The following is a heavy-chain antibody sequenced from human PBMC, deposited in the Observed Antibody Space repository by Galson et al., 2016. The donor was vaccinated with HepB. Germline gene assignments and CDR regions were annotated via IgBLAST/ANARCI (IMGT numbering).Heavy chain of an antibody. J-gene: IGHJ4*02. CDR3: ATQRIGLVIMPH. Sequence: SVKVSCKASGATFKSYVISWVRQAPGEGPEWMGGIFPVFGTANYAEKFQDRFTITADESTSTAYMELSSLRLEDTAVYYGATQRIGLVIMPHWGQGTLVTVSS. CDR1: GATFKSYV. CDR2: IFPVFGTA. D-gene: IGHD3/OR15-3a*01. V-gene: IGHV1-69*13.